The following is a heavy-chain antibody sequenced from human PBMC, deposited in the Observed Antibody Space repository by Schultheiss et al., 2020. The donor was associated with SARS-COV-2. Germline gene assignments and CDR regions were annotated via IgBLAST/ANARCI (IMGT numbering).Heavy chain of an antibody. Sequence: GGSLRLSCAASGFTFSSYGMHWVRQAPGKGLEWVAVIWYDGSNKYYADSVKGRFTISRDNSKNTLYLQMNSLRAEDTAVYYCARSGRVAARPGGRYYYYYGMDVWGQGTTVTVSS. V-gene: IGHV3-33*01. CDR3: ARSGRVAARPGGRYYYYYGMDV. J-gene: IGHJ6*02. CDR1: GFTFSSYG. CDR2: IWYDGSNK. D-gene: IGHD6-6*01.